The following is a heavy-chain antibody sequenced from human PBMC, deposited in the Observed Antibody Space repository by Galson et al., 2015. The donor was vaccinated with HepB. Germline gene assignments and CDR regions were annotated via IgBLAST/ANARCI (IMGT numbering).Heavy chain of an antibody. J-gene: IGHJ4*02. D-gene: IGHD6-19*01. CDR3: IRLGGFSGYTSG. V-gene: IGHV3-73*01. Sequence: SLRLSCAASGFTFSGSAIHWVRQASGKGPEWVGRIGSIAANYATSYVPSMKGRFTISRDDSRTTAYLHMKRLKTEDTAVYYCIRLGGFSGYTSGWGQGTLVTVSS. CDR1: GFTFSGSA. CDR2: IGSIAANYAT.